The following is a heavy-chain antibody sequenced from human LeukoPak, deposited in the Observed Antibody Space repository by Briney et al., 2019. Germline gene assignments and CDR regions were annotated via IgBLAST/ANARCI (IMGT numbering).Heavy chain of an antibody. CDR2: ISVSGGST. Sequence: GGTLRLSCAASGCAFSSYAMSWVRQAPGKGLEWVSGISVSGGSTYYADSVKGRFTISRDNSKNTLYLQMNSLRAEDTAVYYCARGRRYYYDSSGYYAAAPYYYGMDVWGQGTTVTVSS. D-gene: IGHD3-22*01. CDR3: ARGRRYYYDSSGYYAAAPYYYGMDV. J-gene: IGHJ6*02. V-gene: IGHV3-23*01. CDR1: GCAFSSYA.